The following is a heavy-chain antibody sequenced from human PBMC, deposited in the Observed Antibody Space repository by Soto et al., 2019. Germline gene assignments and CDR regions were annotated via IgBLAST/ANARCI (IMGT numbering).Heavy chain of an antibody. CDR2: ISWNSGSI. CDR1: GFTFDDYA. V-gene: IGHV3-9*01. J-gene: IGHJ3*02. D-gene: IGHD3-3*01. Sequence: GGSLRLSCAASGFTFDDYAMHWVRQAPGKGLEWVSGISWNSGSIGYADSVKGRFTISRDNAKNSLYLQMNSLSAEDTALYYCAKDAGNYDFWRGPVDAFDIWGQGTMVTVSS. CDR3: AKDAGNYDFWRGPVDAFDI.